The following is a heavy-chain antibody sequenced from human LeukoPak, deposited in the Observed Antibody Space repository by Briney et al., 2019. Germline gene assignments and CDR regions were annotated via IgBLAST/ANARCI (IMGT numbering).Heavy chain of an antibody. CDR3: ATLGPTHSSSWPDY. J-gene: IGHJ4*02. D-gene: IGHD6-13*01. CDR2: INWNGGST. CDR1: GFTFSSYA. Sequence: GGSLRLSCAASGFTFSSYAISWVRQAPGKGLEWVSGINWNGGSTGYADSVKGRFTISRDNAKNSLYLQMNSLRAEDTAVYYCATLGPTHSSSWPDYWGQGTLVTVSS. V-gene: IGHV3-20*04.